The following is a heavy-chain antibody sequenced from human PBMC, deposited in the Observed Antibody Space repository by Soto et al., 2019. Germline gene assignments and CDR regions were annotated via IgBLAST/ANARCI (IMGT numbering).Heavy chain of an antibody. CDR1: GGSINNHY. J-gene: IGHJ4*02. V-gene: IGHV4-59*08. Sequence: SETLSLTCTVSGGSINNHYWSWIRQSPGKGLEWIGYIYYSGSTKYKPSLKSRVTISVDTSKNQFSLKVSSATAADTAVYYCARHSNRNYGLYYFDYWGLGALVTVSS. D-gene: IGHD4-4*01. CDR2: IYYSGST. CDR3: ARHSNRNYGLYYFDY.